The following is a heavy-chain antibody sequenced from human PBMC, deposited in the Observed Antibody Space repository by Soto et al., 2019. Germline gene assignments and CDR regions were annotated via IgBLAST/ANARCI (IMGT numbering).Heavy chain of an antibody. D-gene: IGHD3-10*01. J-gene: IGHJ4*02. V-gene: IGHV3-11*01. Sequence: LRLSCAASGFTFSDYYMSWVRQAPGKGLEWVSYINNGGETIYYADSVKGRFTISRDNAKKSLYLQMNSLRAEDTAVYYCAVYGSGVSAAAYWGQGTLVTVSS. CDR1: GFTFSDYY. CDR3: AVYGSGVSAAAY. CDR2: INNGGETI.